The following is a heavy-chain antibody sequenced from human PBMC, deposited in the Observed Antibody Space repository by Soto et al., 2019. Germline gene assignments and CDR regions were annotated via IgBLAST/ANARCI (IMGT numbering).Heavy chain of an antibody. Sequence: PGESLKISCKGSGYSFTSYLIVWVRQMPGKGLEWMGIIYPGDSDTRYSPSFQGQVTISADKSISTAYLQWSSLKASDTAMYYSASHHSSGWRDALDIWGQGTMVTVSS. CDR3: ASHHSSGWRDALDI. D-gene: IGHD6-19*01. CDR1: GYSFTSYL. J-gene: IGHJ3*02. V-gene: IGHV5-51*01. CDR2: IYPGDSDT.